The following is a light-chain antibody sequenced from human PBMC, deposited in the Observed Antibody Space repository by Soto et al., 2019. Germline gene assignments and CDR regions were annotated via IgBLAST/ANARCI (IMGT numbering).Light chain of an antibody. CDR2: LGS. J-gene: IGKJ2*01. Sequence: DIVMTQSPLSLPVTPGEPASISCRSSQSLLYSNGRNYLDWYLQKPGQSPQLLIYLGSNRASGVPDRFSGSESGTDFTLKISRVEAEDVGVYYCMQALQTPRTFGQGTRLEIK. V-gene: IGKV2-28*01. CDR1: QSLLYSNGRNY. CDR3: MQALQTPRT.